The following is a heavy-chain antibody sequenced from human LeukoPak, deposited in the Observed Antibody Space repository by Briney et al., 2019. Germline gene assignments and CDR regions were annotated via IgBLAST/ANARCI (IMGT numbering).Heavy chain of an antibody. J-gene: IGHJ4*02. CDR2: TYYTGSA. Sequence: PSETLSLTCTVSGGSISSSSSYWGWIRQPPGKGLEYIGYTYYTGSAYYNPSLKTRVTISVDTSKNHFSLKLSPVTAADTAVYYCARRGMIVTDWGQGTLVIVSS. V-gene: IGHV4-39*02. D-gene: IGHD3-22*01. CDR1: GGSISSSSSY. CDR3: ARRGMIVTD.